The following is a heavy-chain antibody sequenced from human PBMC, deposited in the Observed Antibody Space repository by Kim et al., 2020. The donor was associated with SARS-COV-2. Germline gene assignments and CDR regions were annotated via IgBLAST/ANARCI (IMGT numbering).Heavy chain of an antibody. Sequence: VKSRCTISRDNAKNSLYLQMNSLRAEETAVYYCARSRRVSGYDYPYYFDYWGQGTLVTVSS. J-gene: IGHJ4*02. V-gene: IGHV3-48*03. CDR3: ARSRRVSGYDYPYYFDY. D-gene: IGHD5-12*01.